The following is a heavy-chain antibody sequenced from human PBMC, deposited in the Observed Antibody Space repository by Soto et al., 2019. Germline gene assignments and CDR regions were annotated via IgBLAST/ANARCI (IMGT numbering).Heavy chain of an antibody. J-gene: IGHJ4*02. CDR3: ARGTPTDY. Sequence: ASLKVYCKTSGYTFTSYDINWVRQATGQGLELIGWINPNSGNTGYAQKFQGRVTMTRNTSISTAYMELSSLRSEDTAVYYCARGTPTDYWGQGTLVTVSS. CDR2: INPNSGNT. CDR1: GYTFTSYD. V-gene: IGHV1-8*01.